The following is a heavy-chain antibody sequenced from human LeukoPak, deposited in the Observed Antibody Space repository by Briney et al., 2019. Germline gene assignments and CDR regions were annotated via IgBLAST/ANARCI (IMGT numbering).Heavy chain of an antibody. V-gene: IGHV1-8*03. CDR2: MNPNSGNT. J-gene: IGHJ6*03. Sequence: ASVKVSCKASGYTFTSYDINWVRQATGQGLEWMGWMNPNSGNTGYAQKFQGRVTITRNTSISTAYMELSSLRSEDTAVYYCARCPVGDCSGGSCYSGYYYMDVWGKGTTVTVSS. CDR3: ARCPVGDCSGGSCYSGYYYMDV. CDR1: GYTFTSYD. D-gene: IGHD2-15*01.